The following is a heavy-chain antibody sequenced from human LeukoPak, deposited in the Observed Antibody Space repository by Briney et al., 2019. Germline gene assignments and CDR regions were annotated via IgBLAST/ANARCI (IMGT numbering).Heavy chain of an antibody. V-gene: IGHV3-33*08. CDR1: GFTFSSYA. Sequence: GGSLRLSCAASGFTFSSYAMHWVRQAPGKGLEWVAVIWYDGSNKYYADSVKGRFTISRDNSKNTLYLQMNSLRAEDTAVYYCARDYYDSSGYLNNWFDPWGQGTLVTVSS. D-gene: IGHD3-22*01. CDR2: IWYDGSNK. CDR3: ARDYYDSSGYLNNWFDP. J-gene: IGHJ5*02.